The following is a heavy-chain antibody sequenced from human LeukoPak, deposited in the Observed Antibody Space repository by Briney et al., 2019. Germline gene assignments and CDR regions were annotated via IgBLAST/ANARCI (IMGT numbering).Heavy chain of an antibody. D-gene: IGHD1-26*01. CDR1: GGSFCGYY. J-gene: IGHJ4*02. CDR2: INHSGST. Sequence: PSETLSLTCAVYGGSFCGYYWSWMRQPPGKGLEWIGEINHSGSTNYNPSLKSRVTISVDTSKNQFSLKLSSVTAADTAVYYCAREIKVGASFDYWGQGTLVTVSS. CDR3: AREIKVGASFDY. V-gene: IGHV4-34*01.